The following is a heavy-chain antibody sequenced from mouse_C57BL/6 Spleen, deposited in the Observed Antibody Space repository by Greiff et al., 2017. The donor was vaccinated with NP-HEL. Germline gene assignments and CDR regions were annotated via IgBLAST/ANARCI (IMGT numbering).Heavy chain of an antibody. CDR3: ARSNYDYLYAMDY. D-gene: IGHD2-4*01. J-gene: IGHJ4*01. Sequence: QVQLQQSGPELVKPGASVKISCKASGYAFSSSWMNWVKQRPGKGLEWIGRIYPGDGDTNYNGKFKGKATLTADNSSSTAYMQLSSLTSEDSAVYFCARSNYDYLYAMDYWGQGTSVTVSS. V-gene: IGHV1-82*01. CDR2: IYPGDGDT. CDR1: GYAFSSSW.